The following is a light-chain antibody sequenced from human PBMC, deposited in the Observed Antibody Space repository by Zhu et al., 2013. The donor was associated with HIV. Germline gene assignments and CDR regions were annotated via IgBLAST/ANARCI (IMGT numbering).Light chain of an antibody. V-gene: IGKV1-12*01. CDR1: QDISSW. CDR2: TAS. CDR3: QQANSLPLT. Sequence: DIQMTQSPSSLSASVGDRVTITCRAGQDISSWLGWYQQKPGKVPKLLIHTASRLQSGVPSRFSGSGSGTDFTLTISSLQPEDFATYYCQQANSLPLTFGGGTKVEIK. J-gene: IGKJ4*01.